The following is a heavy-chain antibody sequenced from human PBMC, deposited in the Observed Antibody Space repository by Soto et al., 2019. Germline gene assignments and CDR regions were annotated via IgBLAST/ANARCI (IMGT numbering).Heavy chain of an antibody. J-gene: IGHJ4*02. D-gene: IGHD3-16*02. V-gene: IGHV4-39*02. CDR2: IYYSGST. CDR3: ARDWSRLHLGELSFPPDY. CDR1: GGSISSSSYY. Sequence: SETLSLTCTVSGGSISSSSYYWGWIRQPPGKGLEWIGSIYYSGSTYYNPSLKSRVTISVDTSKNQLSLKLSSVTAADTAVYYCARDWSRLHLGELSFPPDYWGQGTLVTVSS.